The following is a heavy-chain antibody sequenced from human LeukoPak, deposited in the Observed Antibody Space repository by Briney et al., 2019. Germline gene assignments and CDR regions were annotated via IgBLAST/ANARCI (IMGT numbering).Heavy chain of an antibody. Sequence: GGSLRPSCAASGFTFSSYAMHWVRQAPGKGLEWVAVISYDGSNKYYADSVKGRFTISRDNSKNTLYLQMNSLRAEDTAVYYCAKDLQVGTPDWGQGTLVTVSS. CDR1: GFTFSSYA. CDR2: ISYDGSNK. CDR3: AKDLQVGTPD. V-gene: IGHV3-30-3*01. J-gene: IGHJ4*02. D-gene: IGHD6-13*01.